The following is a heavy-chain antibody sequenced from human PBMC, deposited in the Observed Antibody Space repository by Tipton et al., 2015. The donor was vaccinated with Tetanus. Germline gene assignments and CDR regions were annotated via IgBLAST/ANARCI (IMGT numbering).Heavy chain of an antibody. V-gene: IGHV4-30-2*01. J-gene: IGHJ1*01. CDR3: AKDVNWNLRYFQH. CDR2: IYQTGST. Sequence: TLSLTCNVTGALLTTGGYSWGWIRQPPGQGLEWIGYIYQTGSTYFNPSLRSRLTMSFKMSKNQFSLKLTSVTAADTAVYYCAKDVNWNLRYFQHWGQGTVVTVSS. CDR1: GALLTTGGYS. D-gene: IGHD1-1*01.